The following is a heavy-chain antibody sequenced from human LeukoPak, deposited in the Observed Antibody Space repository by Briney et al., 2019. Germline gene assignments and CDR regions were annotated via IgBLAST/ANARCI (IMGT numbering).Heavy chain of an antibody. CDR1: GGSFSGYY. V-gene: IGHV4-34*01. J-gene: IGHJ4*02. Sequence: SETLSLTCAVYGGSFSGYYWSWIRQPPGKGLEWIGEINHSGSTNYNPSLKSRVTISVDTSKNQFSLKLSSVTTADTAVYYCARSGPPLDYWGQGTLVTVSS. D-gene: IGHD3-10*01. CDR3: ARSGPPLDY. CDR2: INHSGST.